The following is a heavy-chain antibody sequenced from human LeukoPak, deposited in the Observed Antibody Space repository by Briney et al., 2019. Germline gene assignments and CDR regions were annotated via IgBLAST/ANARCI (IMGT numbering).Heavy chain of an antibody. CDR1: GFTFSDYI. V-gene: IGHV3-48*02. CDR2: ISSGSRTI. Sequence: PGGSLRLSCAASGFTFSDYIMNWVRQAPGKGLEWLSYISSGSRTIYYADSVKGRFTISRDNAKNSLYLQMNSLRDEDTAVYYCARGLRYSSGWYYFDYWGQGTLVTVSS. D-gene: IGHD6-19*01. J-gene: IGHJ4*02. CDR3: ARGLRYSSGWYYFDY.